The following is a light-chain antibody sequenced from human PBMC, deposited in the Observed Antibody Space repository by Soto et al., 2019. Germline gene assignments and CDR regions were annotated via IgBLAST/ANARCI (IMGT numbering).Light chain of an antibody. CDR2: GAS. Sequence: EIVMTQSPTTLSVSPGERATLSCRASQSVYSNLAWYQQKPGQAPRFLIYGASTRATGIPARFSGSGSGTEFTLTISSLQSEDFAVYYCQQYDKWPLTFGGGTKVDI. V-gene: IGKV3-15*01. CDR1: QSVYSN. CDR3: QQYDKWPLT. J-gene: IGKJ4*01.